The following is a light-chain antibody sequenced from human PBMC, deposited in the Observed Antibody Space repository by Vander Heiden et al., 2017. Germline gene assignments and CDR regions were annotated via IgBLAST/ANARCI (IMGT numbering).Light chain of an antibody. V-gene: IGLV1-51*01. J-gene: IGLJ2*01. Sequence: QSVLTQPPSVSAPPGQKVTISCSGSSSNIGNNYVSWYQQLPGTAPKLLIYDNYKRPSGIPDRLSASKSGTSATLGITGLQTGDEAHYYCGTWDSSLSAVVFGGGTKLTVL. CDR3: GTWDSSLSAVV. CDR1: SSNIGNNY. CDR2: DNY.